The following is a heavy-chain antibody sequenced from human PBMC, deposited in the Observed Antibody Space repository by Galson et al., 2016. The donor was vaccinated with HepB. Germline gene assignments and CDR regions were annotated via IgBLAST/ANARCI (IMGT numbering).Heavy chain of an antibody. CDR3: ARWGTYSEKHAFDI. Sequence: SETLSLTCTVSDDSISNYYWNWIRQPPGKGPEWIGYNHYSGSSKCNPPLKSRVTMSVDTSKNQFSLRLSSVTAADTAVYYCARWGTYSEKHAFDIWGQGTMVTVSS. D-gene: IGHD3-16*01. V-gene: IGHV4-59*01. J-gene: IGHJ3*02. CDR1: DDSISNYY. CDR2: NHYSGSS.